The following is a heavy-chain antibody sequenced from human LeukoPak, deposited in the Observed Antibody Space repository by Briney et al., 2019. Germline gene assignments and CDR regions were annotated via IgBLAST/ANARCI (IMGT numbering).Heavy chain of an antibody. D-gene: IGHD1-26*01. CDR2: IKQDESEK. J-gene: IGHJ4*02. CDR3: ATYSGVHHKTFDD. Sequence: GGSLRLSCAASGISLSRYWMSWVRQAPGEGLERVANIKQDESEKDYVDSVRGRFTISRDDAQNSLYLQMNSLRAEDTALYYCATYSGVHHKTFDDWGQGTLVTVSS. CDR1: GISLSRYW. V-gene: IGHV3-7*03.